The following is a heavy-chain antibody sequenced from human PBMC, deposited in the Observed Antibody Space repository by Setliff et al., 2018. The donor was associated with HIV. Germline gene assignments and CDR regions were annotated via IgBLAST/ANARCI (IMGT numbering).Heavy chain of an antibody. CDR1: GGSFSGYY. D-gene: IGHD1-26*01. V-gene: IGHV4-34*01. CDR2: VNGEMNHGGSP. J-gene: IGHJ4*02. Sequence: SETLSLTCAVYGGSFSGYYWTWIRQPPGKGLEWIGEVNGEMNHGGSPNYNPSLKSRVSISIDKSKNQFSLKLSSVTAADTAVYYCASFLVGGSYYYFDSWGQGTLVTVSS. CDR3: ASFLVGGSYYYFDS.